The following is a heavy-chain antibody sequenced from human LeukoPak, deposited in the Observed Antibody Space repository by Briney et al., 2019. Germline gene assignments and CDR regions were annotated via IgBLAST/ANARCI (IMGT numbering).Heavy chain of an antibody. V-gene: IGHV3-48*04. CDR3: AKKGYYDGSGYYMYYFDH. D-gene: IGHD3-22*01. J-gene: IGHJ4*02. CDR1: GFTFSSYS. Sequence: GGSLRLSCAASGFTFSSYSMNWVRQAPGKGLEWVSYISSSSSSIYYADSVKGRFTISRDNAKNSLYLQMNSLRAEDTAVYYCAKKGYYDGSGYYMYYFDHWGQGTLVTVSS. CDR2: ISSSSSSI.